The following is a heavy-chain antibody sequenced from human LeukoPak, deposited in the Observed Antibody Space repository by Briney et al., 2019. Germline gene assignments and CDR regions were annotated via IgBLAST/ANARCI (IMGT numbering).Heavy chain of an antibody. CDR3: AKDGSHYSGRTHFDY. D-gene: IGHD3-10*01. CDR2: ISYDGSNK. CDR1: GFTFTSYG. V-gene: IGHV3-30*18. J-gene: IGHJ4*02. Sequence: GGPLRLSCAASGFTFTSYGMHWVRQAPRKGREWGADISYDGSNKYYADSVKGRFTISRDNSNNTLYLQMNTLSAEDTAVYYCAKDGSHYSGRTHFDYWGQGTLVTVSS.